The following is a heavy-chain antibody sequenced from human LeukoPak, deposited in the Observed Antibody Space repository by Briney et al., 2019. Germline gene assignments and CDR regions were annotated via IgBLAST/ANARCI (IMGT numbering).Heavy chain of an antibody. V-gene: IGHV3-53*01. CDR2: IHTAGST. D-gene: IGHD2-15*01. CDR1: GFSVSGNY. Sequence: PGGSLRLSCAASGFSVSGNYMSWVRQAPGKGLEWVSFIHTAGSTFYADSVKGRFTISGDNSKNTLYLQMNSLRAEDTAMYYCARGYCSGGSCSKFDYWGQGTLVTVSS. J-gene: IGHJ4*02. CDR3: ARGYCSGGSCSKFDY.